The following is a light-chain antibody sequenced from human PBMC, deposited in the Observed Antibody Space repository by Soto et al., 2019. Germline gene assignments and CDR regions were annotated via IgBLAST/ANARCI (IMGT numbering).Light chain of an antibody. CDR3: RLYTSENASV. CDR2: EVS. V-gene: IGLV2-18*01. J-gene: IGLJ1*01. Sequence: QSALTQPRSVSGSPGQSVTISCTGTSTDFVSYSRVSWYQQPPGTAPKLMSYEVSKRPSGVPDRFSGSKSGNTASLTISGLQPAYQADSYRRLYTSENASVFGTGTK. CDR1: STDFVSYSR.